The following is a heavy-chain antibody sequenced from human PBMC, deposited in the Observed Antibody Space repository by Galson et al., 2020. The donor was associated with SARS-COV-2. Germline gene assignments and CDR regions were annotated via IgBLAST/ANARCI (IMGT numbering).Heavy chain of an antibody. CDR3: VRGAEERRILVVVPYYYTYMDV. J-gene: IGHJ6*03. D-gene: IGHD2-2*01. Sequence: SETLSLTCAVYGGSFKNYYWTWIRQSPGKGRQWIGEINHRGSTNYAPSLQGRVAMSVDTSKNQFSLRLSSVTAADTAVYYCVRGAEERRILVVVPYYYTYMDVWGGGTAVTVSS. CDR2: INHRGST. CDR1: GGSFKNYY. V-gene: IGHV4-34*01.